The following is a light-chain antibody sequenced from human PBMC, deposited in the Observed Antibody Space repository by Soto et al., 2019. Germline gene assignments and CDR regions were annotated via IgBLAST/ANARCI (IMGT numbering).Light chain of an antibody. V-gene: IGKV1-39*01. J-gene: IGKJ2*01. CDR2: GAS. CDR1: QTIGKD. Sequence: IQMDQFPSSLSASWGDRVIGPFPGSQTIGKDLYWYQQKPGGAPKLLIYGASNLLRGVPSRFSGSGSGTDFTLTISSVQPEDSATYYCQQSYSTPPYTFGQGTKVDIK. CDR3: QQSYSTPPYT.